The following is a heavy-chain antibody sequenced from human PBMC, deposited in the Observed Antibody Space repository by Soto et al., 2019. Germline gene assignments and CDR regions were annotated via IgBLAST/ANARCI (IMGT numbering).Heavy chain of an antibody. CDR3: AKGRGSYSYYYGMDV. CDR2: ISGSGGST. Sequence: GGSLRLSCAASGFTFSSYAMSWVRQAPGKGLEWVSAISGSGGSTYYADSVKGRFTISRDNSKNTLYLQMNSLRAEDTAVYYCAKGRGSYSYYYGMDVWGQGTTVTVSS. CDR1: GFTFSSYA. V-gene: IGHV3-23*01. J-gene: IGHJ6*02. D-gene: IGHD1-26*01.